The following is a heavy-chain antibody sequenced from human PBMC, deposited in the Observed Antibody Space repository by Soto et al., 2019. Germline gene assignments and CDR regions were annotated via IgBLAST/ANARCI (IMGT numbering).Heavy chain of an antibody. CDR3: ARGWFGELSRLYYYYGMDV. D-gene: IGHD3-10*01. J-gene: IGHJ6*02. CDR2: INPNSGGT. CDR1: GYTFTGYY. V-gene: IGHV1-2*02. Sequence: GASVKVSCKASGYTFTGYYMHWVRQAPGQGLEWMGWINPNSGGTNYAQKFQGRVTMTRDTSISTAYMELSRLRSDDTAVYYCARGWFGELSRLYYYYGMDVWGQGTTVTVSS.